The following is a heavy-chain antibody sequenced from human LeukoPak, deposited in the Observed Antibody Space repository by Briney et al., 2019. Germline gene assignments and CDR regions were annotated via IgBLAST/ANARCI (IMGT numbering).Heavy chain of an antibody. D-gene: IGHD6-6*01. V-gene: IGHV3-74*01. J-gene: IGHJ3*02. CDR1: GFTFSSYW. CDR3: ASGLSSIAARNAFDI. Sequence: GGSLRLSCAASGFTFSSYWMHWVRQAPGKGLVWVSRINSDGSSTSYADSVKGRFTISRDNAKNTMYLQMNSLRAEDTAVYYCASGLSSIAARNAFDIWGQGTMVTVSS. CDR2: INSDGSST.